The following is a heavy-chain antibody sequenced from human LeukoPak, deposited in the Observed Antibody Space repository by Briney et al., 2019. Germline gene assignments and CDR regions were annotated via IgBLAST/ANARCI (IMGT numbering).Heavy chain of an antibody. Sequence: SETLSLTCTVSGVSITSYYWRWIRKPPGKGLESIGNIYYSGSTNYNPSLKSRVTISVDTSKNHFSLKLSSVTAADMAVYYCARENGYYMDVWGKGTTVTVSS. CDR2: IYYSGST. V-gene: IGHV4-59*01. CDR1: GVSITSYY. J-gene: IGHJ6*03. D-gene: IGHD2-8*01. CDR3: ARENGYYMDV.